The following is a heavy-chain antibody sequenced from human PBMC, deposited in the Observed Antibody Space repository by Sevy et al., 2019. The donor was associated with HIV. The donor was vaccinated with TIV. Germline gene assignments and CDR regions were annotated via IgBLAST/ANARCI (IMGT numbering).Heavy chain of an antibody. J-gene: IGHJ4*02. D-gene: IGHD3-22*01. CDR2: ISYDGSNK. V-gene: IGHV3-30-3*01. CDR3: ARNSGGPMIVVVITYFDY. CDR1: GFTFSSYA. Sequence: GGSLRLSCAASGFTFSSYAMHWVRQAPGKGLEWVAVISYDGSNKYYADSVKGRFTISRDNSKNTLYLQMNSLRAEDTAVYYCARNSGGPMIVVVITYFDYWGQGTLVTASS.